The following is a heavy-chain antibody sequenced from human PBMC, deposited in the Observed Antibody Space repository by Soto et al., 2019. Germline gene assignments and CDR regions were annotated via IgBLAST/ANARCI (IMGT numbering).Heavy chain of an antibody. CDR2: FDPSDSYT. CDR1: VYSFTSYW. CDR3: ARHSDLWGQQQLVLNY. D-gene: IGHD6-13*01. Sequence: HGEYLKISCKGSVYSFTSYWISWVRQMPGKGLEWMGRFDPSDSYTNYSPSFQGHVTISADKSISTAYLQWSSLKASDTAMYYCARHSDLWGQQQLVLNYWGQGTLVNISS. V-gene: IGHV5-10-1*01. J-gene: IGHJ4*02.